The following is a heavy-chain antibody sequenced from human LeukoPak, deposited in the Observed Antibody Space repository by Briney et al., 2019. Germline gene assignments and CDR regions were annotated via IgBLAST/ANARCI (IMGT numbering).Heavy chain of an antibody. Sequence: ASVKVSCKATSYISWVRQAPGPGLEWMGWIGSYAGDTYYAQRFQGRVTVTTDTSSSTAYMGLRSLRSDDTAVYYCARDFWNFDDSRGYYRDFDSWGQGTLVTVSS. CDR3: ARDFWNFDDSRGYYRDFDS. D-gene: IGHD3-22*01. V-gene: IGHV1-18*01. CDR2: IGSYAGDT. CDR1: TSY. J-gene: IGHJ5*01.